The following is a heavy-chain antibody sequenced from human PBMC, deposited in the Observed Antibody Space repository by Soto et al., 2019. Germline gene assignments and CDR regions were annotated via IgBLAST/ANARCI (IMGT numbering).Heavy chain of an antibody. D-gene: IGHD6-19*01. CDR2: IVAGGANT. J-gene: IGHJ4*02. CDR1: GFTVSTYA. CDR3: AKDLGSGWRSWVN. V-gene: IGHV3-23*01. Sequence: EVQLLESGGDLVQPGGSLRLSCAASGFTVSTYAMTWVRQAPGKGLEWVSVIVAGGANTYYADSVKGRFTISRDNXKNTLYLQLNSLRAEDTAIYFCAKDLGSGWRSWVNWGQGTLVTVSS.